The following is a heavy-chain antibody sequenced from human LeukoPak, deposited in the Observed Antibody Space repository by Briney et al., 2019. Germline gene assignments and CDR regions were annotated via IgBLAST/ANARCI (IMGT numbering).Heavy chain of an antibody. V-gene: IGHV4-39*01. CDR3: ARHHYSSSFDY. CDR1: GGSISSGSYY. D-gene: IGHD6-13*01. CDR2: IYYSGST. Sequence: SETLSLTCTVSGGSISSGSYYWGWIRQPPGKGLEWIGSIYYSGSTYYNPSLKSRVTISVDTSKNQFSLKLSSVTAADTAVYYCARHHYSSSFDYWGQGTLVTVSS. J-gene: IGHJ4*02.